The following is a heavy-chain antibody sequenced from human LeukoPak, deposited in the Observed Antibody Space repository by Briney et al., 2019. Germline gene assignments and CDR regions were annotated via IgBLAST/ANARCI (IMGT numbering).Heavy chain of an antibody. V-gene: IGHV3-30*04. J-gene: IGHJ5*02. CDR1: GFTFSSYA. CDR3: ARVAQP. Sequence: PGRSLRLSCAASGFTFSSYAMHWVRQAPGKGLEWVAVISYDGSNKYYADSVKGRFTISRDNSKNTLYLQMNSLRAEDTAVYYCARVAQPWGQGTLSPSPQ. CDR2: ISYDGSNK.